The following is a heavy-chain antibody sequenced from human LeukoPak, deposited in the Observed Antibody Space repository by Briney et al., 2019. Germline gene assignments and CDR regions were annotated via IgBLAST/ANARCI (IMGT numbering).Heavy chain of an antibody. J-gene: IGHJ4*02. CDR1: GFTFTNAW. V-gene: IGHV3-15*01. Sequence: GGSLRLSCAASGFTFTNAWMSWVRQAPGKGLEWVGRIKSKTDGGTTDYAAPVKGGFSISRDDSKNILYLEMNSLKTGDTAVYYCTTVALEGRLDFHHWGRGTLITVSS. D-gene: IGHD3-3*01. CDR2: IKSKTDGGTT. CDR3: TTVALEGRLDFHH.